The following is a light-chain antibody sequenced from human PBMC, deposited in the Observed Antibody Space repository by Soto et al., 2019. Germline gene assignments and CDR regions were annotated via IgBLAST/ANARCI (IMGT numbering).Light chain of an antibody. J-gene: IGKJ5*01. CDR2: GAS. CDR1: QTVSSNF. Sequence: EIVLTQSPATLSVSPGERATLSCRASQTVSSNFLAWYQEKPGQGPRLLIYGASSRATGIPDRFSGTVSGTDFTLTISRLEPEDFAVYYCQQYGSSPITFGQGTRLEIK. CDR3: QQYGSSPIT. V-gene: IGKV3-20*01.